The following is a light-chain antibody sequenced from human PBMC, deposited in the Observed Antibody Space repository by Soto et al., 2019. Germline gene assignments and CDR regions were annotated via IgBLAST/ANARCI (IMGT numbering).Light chain of an antibody. V-gene: IGLV1-44*01. CDR2: GTS. J-gene: IGLJ3*02. Sequence: QSVLIQPPSASGTPGQRVTIPCSGSTSSIGTHAVNWYYQVPGAAPRLLIFGTSQRPSGVPDRFSGSKSGTSASLAISGLQSEDEADYYCAAWDDNLPGWVFGGGTKLTVL. CDR3: AAWDDNLPGWV. CDR1: TSSIGTHA.